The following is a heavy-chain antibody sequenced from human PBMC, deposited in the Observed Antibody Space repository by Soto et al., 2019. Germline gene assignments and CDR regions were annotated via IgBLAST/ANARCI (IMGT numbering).Heavy chain of an antibody. D-gene: IGHD4-4*01. CDR2: ISYDGSNK. J-gene: IGHJ6*03. CDR3: AKSTTVNYYYMDV. V-gene: IGHV3-30*18. Sequence: PGGSLRLSCAASGFTFSSYGMHWVLQAPGKGLEWVAVISYDGSNKYYADSVKGRFTISRDNSKNTLYLQMNSLRAEDTAVYYCAKSTTVNYYYMDVWGKGTTVTVSS. CDR1: GFTFSSYG.